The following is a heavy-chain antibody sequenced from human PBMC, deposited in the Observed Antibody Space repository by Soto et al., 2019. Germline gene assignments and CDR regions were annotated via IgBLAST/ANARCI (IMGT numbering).Heavy chain of an antibody. CDR3: ARALGYSGYAGMDV. CDR2: ISPDNGNT. CDR1: GYTFTIYG. V-gene: IGHV1-18*01. J-gene: IGHJ6*02. D-gene: IGHD5-12*01. Sequence: QVQLVQSGGEVKKPGASVKVSCKASGYTFTIYGINWVRQAPGQGLEWMGWISPDNGNTNYAQKLQCRVTTTTDTSTSTAYMELRSLRSDDTAVYYCARALGYSGYAGMDVWGQGTKVTVSS.